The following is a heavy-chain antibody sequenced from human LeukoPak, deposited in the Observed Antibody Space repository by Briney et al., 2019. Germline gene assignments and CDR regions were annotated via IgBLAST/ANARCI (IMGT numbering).Heavy chain of an antibody. CDR1: GGSISSSSYY. CDR2: IYYSGST. J-gene: IGHJ4*02. Sequence: MASETLSLTCTVSGGSISSSSYYWGWIRQPPGKGLEWIGSIYYSGSTYYNPSLKSRVTISVDTSKNQFSLKLSSVTAADTAVYYCARHAGYDFWSGYYRPYSFDYWGQGTLVTVSS. V-gene: IGHV4-39*01. CDR3: ARHAGYDFWSGYYRPYSFDY. D-gene: IGHD3-3*01.